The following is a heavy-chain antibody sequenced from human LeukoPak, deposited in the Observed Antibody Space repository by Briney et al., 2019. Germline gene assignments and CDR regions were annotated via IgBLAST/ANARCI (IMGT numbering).Heavy chain of an antibody. CDR2: VYYSGST. CDR1: SGSITNYY. J-gene: IGHJ4*02. CDR3: ARGWGYFDY. D-gene: IGHD7-27*01. V-gene: IGHV4-59*01. Sequence: SETLSLTCAVSSGSITNYYWNWIRQPPGKGLEWIGYVYYSGSTNYNPSLKSRVPISVETSKTQFSLNLSSVTAADTAVYYCARGWGYFDYWGQGTLVTVSS.